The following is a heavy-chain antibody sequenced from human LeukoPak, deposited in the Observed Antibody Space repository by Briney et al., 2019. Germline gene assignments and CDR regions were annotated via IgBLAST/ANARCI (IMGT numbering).Heavy chain of an antibody. D-gene: IGHD2-8*01. J-gene: IGHJ4*02. CDR1: GGSFSGYY. Sequence: SETLSLTCAVYGGSFSGYYWSWIRQPPGKGLEWIGEINHSGSTNYNPSLKSRVTISVDKSKDQFSLKLSSVTAADTAVYYCARSSPYCTNGVCYHYWGQGTLVTVSS. CDR2: INHSGST. V-gene: IGHV4-34*01. CDR3: ARSSPYCTNGVCYHY.